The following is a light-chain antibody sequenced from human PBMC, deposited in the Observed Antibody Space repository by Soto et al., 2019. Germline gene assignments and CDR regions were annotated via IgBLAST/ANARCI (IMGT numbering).Light chain of an antibody. CDR3: CSYAGYV. CDR1: SSDVGSYNL. Sequence: QSVLTQPASVSGPPGQSITISCTGTSSDVGSYNLVSWYQQHPGKAPKLMIYEGSKRPSGVSNRFSGSKSGNTASLTISGLQAEDEADYYCCSYAGYVFGTGTKVTVL. V-gene: IGLV2-23*01. CDR2: EGS. J-gene: IGLJ1*01.